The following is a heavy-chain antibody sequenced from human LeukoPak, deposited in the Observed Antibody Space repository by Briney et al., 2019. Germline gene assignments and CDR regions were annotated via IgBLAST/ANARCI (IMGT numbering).Heavy chain of an antibody. CDR1: GGSISSSGYY. V-gene: IGHV4-39*01. J-gene: IGHJ4*02. D-gene: IGHD7-27*01. CDR3: ASHWGSSSFDY. Sequence: SETLSLTCTVSGGSISSSGYYWSWIRQPPGKGLEWIGHIYNSGSTYYNPSLKSRVTISVDTSKNQFSLKLSSVTAADTAVYYCASHWGSSSFDYWGQGTLVTVSS. CDR2: IYNSGST.